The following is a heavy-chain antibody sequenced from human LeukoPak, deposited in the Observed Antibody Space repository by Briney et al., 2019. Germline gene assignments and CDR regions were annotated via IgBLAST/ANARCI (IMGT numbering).Heavy chain of an antibody. J-gene: IGHJ6*03. CDR1: RFTVSSNY. D-gene: IGHD3-9*01. CDR3: TRTSDILTGYTPREAYYYYYHMDV. V-gene: IGHV3-53*03. Sequence: GGSLRLSCAASRFTVSSNYMSWVRQPPGKGLEWVSVLYGGDSTYYAESVKGRFTISRGSSKNTLYLQMNRLKTEDTAVYYCTRTSDILTGYTPREAYYYYYHMDVWGKGTTVTISS. CDR2: LYGGDST.